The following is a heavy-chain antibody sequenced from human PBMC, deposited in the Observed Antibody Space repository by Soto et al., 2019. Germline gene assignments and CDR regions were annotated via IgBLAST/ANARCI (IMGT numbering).Heavy chain of an antibody. Sequence: XEALRLSCAASGFTFSNTYMTWVRQPPGKGLECVSVIYTAGGTNYADSVKGRFIISRDNSKNTLYLQMNSLRAEDTAVYYCERALPVAKGGFDPWGQGTLVTVSS. D-gene: IGHD2-2*01. CDR3: ERALPVAKGGFDP. V-gene: IGHV3-53*01. J-gene: IGHJ5*02. CDR2: IYTAGGT. CDR1: GFTFSNTY.